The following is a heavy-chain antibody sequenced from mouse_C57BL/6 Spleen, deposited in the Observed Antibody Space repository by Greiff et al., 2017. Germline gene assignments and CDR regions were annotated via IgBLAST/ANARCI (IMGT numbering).Heavy chain of an antibody. V-gene: IGHV3-6*01. J-gene: IGHJ4*01. D-gene: IGHD3-1*01. CDR2: ISYDGSN. Sequence: EESGPGLVKPSQSLSLTCSVTGYSITSGYYWNWIRQFPGNKLEWMGYISYDGSNNYNPSLKNRISITRDTSKNQFFLKLNSVTTEDTATYYCASGVLYAMDYWGQGTSVTVSS. CDR1: GYSITSGYY. CDR3: ASGVLYAMDY.